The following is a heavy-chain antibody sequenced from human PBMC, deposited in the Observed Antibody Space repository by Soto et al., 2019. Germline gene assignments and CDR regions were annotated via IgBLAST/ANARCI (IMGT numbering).Heavy chain of an antibody. CDR1: VYIFMTYA. V-gene: IGHV1-18*01. CDR2: ISTYNGNT. J-gene: IGHJ4*02. D-gene: IGHD3-10*01. Sequence: ASVRVSCTAAVYIFMTYAISWVQQAPGQGLEWMGRISTYNGNTNYAQNLQGRVTMTADTSTNTAYMELRSLRSDDTAVYYCARDLDGSGSYYTGYWGPGTLVTVSS. CDR3: ARDLDGSGSYYTGY.